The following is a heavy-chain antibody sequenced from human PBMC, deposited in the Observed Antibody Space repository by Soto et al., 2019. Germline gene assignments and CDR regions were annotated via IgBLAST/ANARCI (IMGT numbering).Heavy chain of an antibody. J-gene: IGHJ4*02. D-gene: IGHD2-2*01. CDR2: IRGKAYSGTT. CDR1: GFTFGGYA. Sequence: GGSLRLSCTTSGFTFGGYAMSWVRQAPGKGLEWVGFIRGKAYSGTTDYASPARGRFIISRDDSKNMLYLQLNSLKSEDTGVYYCVTVLPHANSWFDYWGQGTPVTVSS. CDR3: VTVLPHANSWFDY. V-gene: IGHV3-49*04.